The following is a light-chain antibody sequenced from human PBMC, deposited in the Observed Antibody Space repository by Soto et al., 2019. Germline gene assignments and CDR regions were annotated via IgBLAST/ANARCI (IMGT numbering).Light chain of an antibody. Sequence: RVMTQSPATLSVSPGERATLSCRASQSVSSNLVWYQQKPGQAPRLLIYGASTRATGVPARFSGSGSGTEFSLTINGLQSEDFAIYYCQQYNTWPPWTFGLGTKVEIK. CDR1: QSVSSN. CDR3: QQYNTWPPWT. J-gene: IGKJ1*01. CDR2: GAS. V-gene: IGKV3-15*01.